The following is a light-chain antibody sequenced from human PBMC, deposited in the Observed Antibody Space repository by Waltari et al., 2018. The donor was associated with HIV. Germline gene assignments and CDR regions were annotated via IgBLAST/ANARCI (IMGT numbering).Light chain of an antibody. CDR1: QSISSW. CDR2: KAS. V-gene: IGKV1-5*03. J-gene: IGKJ3*01. Sequence: DIQMTQSPSTLSASVGDRVTITCRASQSISSWLAWYQQKPGKAPKLLIYKASSLKSGVPSRFSGSGSGTEFTLTISSLQPDDFATYYCQQYNSYSRFSFGPGTKVDIK. CDR3: QQYNSYSRFS.